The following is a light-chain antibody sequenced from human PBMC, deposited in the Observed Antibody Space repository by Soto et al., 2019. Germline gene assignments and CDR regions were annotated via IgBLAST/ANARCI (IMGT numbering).Light chain of an antibody. Sequence: DIQMTQSPSSLSASVGDRVTITCQASQDISSYLNWYQQKPGKAPKLLIYDASNLEPGAPSTYSGSGSGTDFTFTISSLQPEDIATYYCQQYDNLPYTFGQGTKLDIK. CDR3: QQYDNLPYT. V-gene: IGKV1-33*01. CDR1: QDISSY. CDR2: DAS. J-gene: IGKJ2*01.